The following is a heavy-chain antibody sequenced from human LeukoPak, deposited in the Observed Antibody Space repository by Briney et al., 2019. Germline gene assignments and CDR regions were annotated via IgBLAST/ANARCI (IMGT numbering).Heavy chain of an antibody. CDR2: INHSGST. CDR3: ARVGAARRKNYYYYGMDV. J-gene: IGHJ6*02. CDR1: GGSFSGYY. Sequence: SETLSLTCAVYGGSFSGYYWSWIRQPPGKGLEWIGEINHSGSTNYSPSLKSRVTISVDTSKNQFSLKLSSVTAADTAVYYCARVGAARRKNYYYYGMDVWGQGTTVTVSS. D-gene: IGHD6-6*01. V-gene: IGHV4-34*01.